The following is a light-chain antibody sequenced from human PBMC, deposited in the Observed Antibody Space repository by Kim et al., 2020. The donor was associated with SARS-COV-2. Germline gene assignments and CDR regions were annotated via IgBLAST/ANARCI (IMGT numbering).Light chain of an antibody. V-gene: IGLV7-46*01. J-gene: IGLJ3*02. CDR2: DTT. Sequence: PGDTVTLPCGSSTGAVSSCHYPYWLQQKPGQAPRTLIYDTTKKHSLTPARFSGSILGDKAALTLSGALPEDEADYYCLVSYANVGVFGGGTQLTVL. CDR1: TGAVSSCHY. CDR3: LVSYANVGV.